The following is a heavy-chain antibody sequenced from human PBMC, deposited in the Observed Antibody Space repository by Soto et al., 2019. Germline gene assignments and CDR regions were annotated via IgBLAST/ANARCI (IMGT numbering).Heavy chain of an antibody. CDR3: ARQKFCSGGSCIWFDP. CDR2: IYYSGST. CDR1: GGSISSSSYY. D-gene: IGHD2-15*01. V-gene: IGHV4-39*01. Sequence: SETLSLTCTVSGGSISSSSYYWGWIRQPPGKGLEWIGSIYYSGSTYYNPSLKSRVTISVDTSKNQFSLKLSSVTAADTAVYYCARQKFCSGGSCIWFDPWGQGTLVTVS. J-gene: IGHJ5*02.